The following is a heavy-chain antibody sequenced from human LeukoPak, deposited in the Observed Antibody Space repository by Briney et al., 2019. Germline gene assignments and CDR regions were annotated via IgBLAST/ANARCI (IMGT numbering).Heavy chain of an antibody. CDR2: IYYSGST. CDR3: ARGGYYYDSSGYWGAFDI. V-gene: IGHV4-59*01. CDR1: GGSISSYY. D-gene: IGHD3-22*01. Sequence: SETLSLTCTVSGGSISSYYWSWIRQPPGKGLEWIGYIYYSGSTNYNPSLRSRVTISVDTSKNQFSLKLSSVTAADTAVYYCARGGYYYDSSGYWGAFDIWGQGTMVTVSS. J-gene: IGHJ3*02.